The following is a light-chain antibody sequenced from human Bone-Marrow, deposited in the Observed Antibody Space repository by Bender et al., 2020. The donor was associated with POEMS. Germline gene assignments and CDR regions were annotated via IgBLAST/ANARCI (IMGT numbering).Light chain of an antibody. CDR3: SSYRSSTTNVL. J-gene: IGLJ2*01. Sequence: QSVLTQPPSASGTPGQSVIISCSGTDSNFGGNNVNWYQHLPGTSPRLFVYSNYQRPSGVPARFSGSKSDNTASLTISGLQAEDEAVYYCSSYRSSTTNVLFGGGTKLTVL. V-gene: IGLV1-44*01. CDR2: SNY. CDR1: DSNFGGNN.